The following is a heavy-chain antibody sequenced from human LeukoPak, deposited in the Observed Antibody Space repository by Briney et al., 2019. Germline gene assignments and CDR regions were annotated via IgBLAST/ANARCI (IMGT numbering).Heavy chain of an antibody. J-gene: IGHJ3*02. D-gene: IGHD6-6*01. CDR2: INHSGST. CDR3: AALSSSVDI. V-gene: IGHV4-34*01. Sequence: KGLEWIGEINHSGSTNYNPSLKSRVTISVDTSKNQFSLKLSSVTAADTAVYYCAALSSSVDIWGQGTMVTVSS.